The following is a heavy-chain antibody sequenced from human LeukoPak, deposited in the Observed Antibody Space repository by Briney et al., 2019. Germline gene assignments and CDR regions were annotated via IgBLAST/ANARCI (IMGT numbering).Heavy chain of an antibody. CDR3: ARDMAPYYYDSSGYPDY. CDR2: ISGSGGST. Sequence: PGGSLRLSCAASGFTFSSYAMSWVRQAPGKGLEWVSAISGSGGSTYYADSVKGRFTISRDNAKNSLYLQMNSLRDEDTAVYYCARDMAPYYYDSSGYPDYWGQGTLVTVSS. CDR1: GFTFSSYA. V-gene: IGHV3-23*01. D-gene: IGHD3-22*01. J-gene: IGHJ4*02.